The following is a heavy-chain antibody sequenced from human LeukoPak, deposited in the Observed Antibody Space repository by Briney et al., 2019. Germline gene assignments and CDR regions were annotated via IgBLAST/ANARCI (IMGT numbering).Heavy chain of an antibody. D-gene: IGHD1-26*01. V-gene: IGHV1-69*06. Sequence: SVKVSCKASGGTFNSYAISWVRQAPGQGLEWMGGIIPMSDTANYPQKFRGRLTITADIPTSTVYMELSSLRSEDTAVYYCAREDDTGRYMGDDAFDIWGQGTMVTVPS. J-gene: IGHJ3*02. CDR3: AREDDTGRYMGDDAFDI. CDR1: GGTFNSYA. CDR2: IIPMSDTA.